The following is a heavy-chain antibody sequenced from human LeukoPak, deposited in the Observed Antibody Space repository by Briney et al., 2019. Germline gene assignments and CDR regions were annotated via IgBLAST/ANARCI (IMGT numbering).Heavy chain of an antibody. CDR3: ARDGEYYDSRGSYFDS. CDR2: IIPIFGTA. D-gene: IGHD3-22*01. J-gene: IGHJ4*02. CDR1: GGTFSSYA. Sequence: SVTVSCTASGGTFSSYAISWVRQAPGQGLEWMGGIIPIFGTANYAQKFQGRVTMTRDTSTSTVYLELSNLRSDDTAVYYCARDGEYYDSRGSYFDSWGQGTLVTVSS. V-gene: IGHV1-69*05.